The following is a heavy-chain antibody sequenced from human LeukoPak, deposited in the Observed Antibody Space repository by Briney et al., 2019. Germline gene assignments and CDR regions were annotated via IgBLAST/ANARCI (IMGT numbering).Heavy chain of an antibody. V-gene: IGHV1-8*01. D-gene: IGHD3-9*01. CDR1: GYTFTSYD. Sequence: GASVKVSCKASGYTFTSYDINWVRQATGQGLEWMGWMNPNSGNTGYAQKFQGRVTMTRNTSISTAYMELSSLRSEDTAVYYCARGRHLPLRYFDWLPDYYYYGMDVWGQGTTVTVSS. CDR2: MNPNSGNT. J-gene: IGHJ6*02. CDR3: ARGRHLPLRYFDWLPDYYYYGMDV.